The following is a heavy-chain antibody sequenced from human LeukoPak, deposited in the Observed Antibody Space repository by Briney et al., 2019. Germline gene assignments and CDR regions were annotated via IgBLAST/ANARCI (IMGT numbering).Heavy chain of an antibody. V-gene: IGHV3-48*03. CDR1: GFTFSSYE. D-gene: IGHD1-26*01. CDR2: ISSSGSTI. J-gene: IGHJ4*02. Sequence: GGSLRLSCAASGFTFSSYEMNWVRQAPGKGLEWVSYISSSGSTIYYADSVKGRFTISRDNAKNSLYLQMNSLRAEDTAVYYCARVGSGSYSEPFDYWGQGTLVTVSS. CDR3: ARVGSGSYSEPFDY.